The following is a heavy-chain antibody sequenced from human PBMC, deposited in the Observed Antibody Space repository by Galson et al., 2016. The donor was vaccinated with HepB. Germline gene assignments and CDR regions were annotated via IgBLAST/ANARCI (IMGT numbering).Heavy chain of an antibody. CDR2: ISYDGSTK. J-gene: IGHJ4*02. CDR1: GFTFSSYG. D-gene: IGHD3-3*01. V-gene: IGHV3-30*03. CDR3: GLGQDEMPTIFDF. Sequence: LRLSCAASGFTFSSYGMHWVRQAPGKGLEWVAVISYDGSTKYYADSVKGRFTISRDNSKNTLNLQMNSLRADDTAAYYCGLGQDEMPTIFDFWGQGALVTVSS.